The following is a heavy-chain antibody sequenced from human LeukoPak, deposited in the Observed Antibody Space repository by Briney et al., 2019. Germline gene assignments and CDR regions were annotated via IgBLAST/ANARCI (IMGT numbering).Heavy chain of an antibody. D-gene: IGHD5-12*01. CDR2: IYYSGST. CDR3: ARLGEDIVATTIDY. Sequence: PSETLSLTCTVSGGSISSSSYYWGWIRQPPGKALEWIGSIYYSGSTSYNPSLKSRVTISVDTSKNQFSLKLSSVTAADTAVYYCARLGEDIVATTIDYWGQGTLVTVSS. J-gene: IGHJ4*02. V-gene: IGHV4-39*01. CDR1: GGSISSSSYY.